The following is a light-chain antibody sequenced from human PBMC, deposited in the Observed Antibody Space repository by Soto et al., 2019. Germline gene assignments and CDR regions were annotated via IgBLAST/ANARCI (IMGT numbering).Light chain of an antibody. J-gene: IGLJ7*01. CDR1: SSNIGSHF. CDR2: RDG. Sequence: QSVLTQPPSASGTPGQSLTISCSGSSSNIGSHFVYWYQHLPGTPPKLLIFRDGQRPSGVPARFFGSKSGTSASLAITGLRSEDEADYYCAVWDQSLTGWVFGGGTQLTVL. V-gene: IGLV1-47*01. CDR3: AVWDQSLTGWV.